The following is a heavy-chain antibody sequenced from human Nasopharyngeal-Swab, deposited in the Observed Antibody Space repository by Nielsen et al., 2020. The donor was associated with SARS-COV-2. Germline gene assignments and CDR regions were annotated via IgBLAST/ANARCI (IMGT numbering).Heavy chain of an antibody. J-gene: IGHJ3*02. CDR3: AKPVTVHGYDAFDI. CDR2: ISESGGST. Sequence: GESLKISCAASGFSFSSYVMSWVRQAPGKGLKWVSAISESGGSTYYADSVKGRFTISRDNSKTTLYLQMNSLRAEDTAVYYCAKPVTVHGYDAFDIWGQGTMVTVSS. V-gene: IGHV3-23*01. D-gene: IGHD4-11*01. CDR1: GFSFSSYV.